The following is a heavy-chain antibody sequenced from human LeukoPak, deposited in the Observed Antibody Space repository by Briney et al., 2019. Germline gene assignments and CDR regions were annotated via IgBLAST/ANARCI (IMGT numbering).Heavy chain of an antibody. CDR2: ISYDGSNK. CDR3: ARSSGHIPNWFDP. D-gene: IGHD6-19*01. V-gene: IGHV3-30*03. CDR1: GFTFSSYG. J-gene: IGHJ5*02. Sequence: GGSLRLSCAASGFTFSSYGMHWVRQAPGKGLEWVAVISYDGSNKYYADSVKGRFTISRDNSKNTLYLQMNSLRAEDTAVYYCARSSGHIPNWFDPWGQGTLVTVSS.